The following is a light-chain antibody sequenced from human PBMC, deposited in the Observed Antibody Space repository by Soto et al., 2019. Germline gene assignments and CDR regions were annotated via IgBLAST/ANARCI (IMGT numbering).Light chain of an antibody. CDR1: SSDVVNYNL. V-gene: IGLV2-23*02. CDR3: CSSAGTITPHV. CDR2: EVN. Sequence: QSVLTQPASVSGSPGQSITISCTGTSSDVVNYNLVSWYQQHPGKAPKLLTYEVNKRPSGISNRFSGSTSADTASLTISGLQAEDEADYYCCSSAGTITPHVFGTGTKLTVL. J-gene: IGLJ1*01.